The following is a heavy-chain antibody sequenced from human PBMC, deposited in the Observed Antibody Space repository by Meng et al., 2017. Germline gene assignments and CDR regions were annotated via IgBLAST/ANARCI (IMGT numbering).Heavy chain of an antibody. CDR2: ISSSGSTI. D-gene: IGHD2-15*01. CDR3: ARASVGVYFDL. V-gene: IGHV3-11*01. J-gene: IGHJ2*01. Sequence: GQLVGFGGGGVQPGSALRLSCAASGFTFSDYYMSWIRQAPGKGLEWVSYISSSGSTIYYADSVKGRFTISRDNAKNSLYLQMNSLRAEDTAVYYCARASVGVYFDLWGRGTLVTVFS. CDR1: GFTFSDYY.